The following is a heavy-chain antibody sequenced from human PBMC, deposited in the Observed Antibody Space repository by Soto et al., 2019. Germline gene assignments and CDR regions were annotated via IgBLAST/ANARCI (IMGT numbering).Heavy chain of an antibody. CDR1: GGTFSSYT. V-gene: IGHV1-69*02. CDR3: ATGTVRSGYID. Sequence: QVQLVQSGAEVKKPGSSVKVSCKASGGTFSSYTISWVRQAPGQGLEWMGRIIPILGIANYAQKFQGRVTITADKSTSTAYMELSSLRSEDTAVYYCATGTVRSGYIDWGQGTLVTVSS. J-gene: IGHJ4*02. D-gene: IGHD3-3*01. CDR2: IIPILGIA.